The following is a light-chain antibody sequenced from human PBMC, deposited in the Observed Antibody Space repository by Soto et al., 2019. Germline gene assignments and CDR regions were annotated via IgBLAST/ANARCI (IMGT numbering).Light chain of an antibody. CDR1: QGISSY. CDR2: AAS. V-gene: IGKV1-9*01. Sequence: DIQLTQSPSSPSASVGDRVTITCRASQGISSYLAWYQQKPGKAPKLLIYAASSLESGVPSRFSVSASGTDGTITISSLQPEDGSRYYCQQFNSFPLTFCGGTKVDIK. CDR3: QQFNSFPLT. J-gene: IGKJ4*01.